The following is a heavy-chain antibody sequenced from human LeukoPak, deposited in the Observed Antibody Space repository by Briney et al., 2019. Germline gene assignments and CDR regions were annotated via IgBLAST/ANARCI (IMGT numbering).Heavy chain of an antibody. CDR2: INPNSGGT. J-gene: IGHJ4*02. Sequence: ASVKVSCKASGNIFTGYYMHWVRQAPGQGLEWMGWINPNSGGTNYAQKFQGRVTMTRDTSISTAYMELSRLRSDDTAVYYCARDRCNSGCPFFDYWGQGTLVTVSS. V-gene: IGHV1-2*02. CDR1: GNIFTGYY. CDR3: ARDRCNSGCPFFDY. D-gene: IGHD2/OR15-2a*01.